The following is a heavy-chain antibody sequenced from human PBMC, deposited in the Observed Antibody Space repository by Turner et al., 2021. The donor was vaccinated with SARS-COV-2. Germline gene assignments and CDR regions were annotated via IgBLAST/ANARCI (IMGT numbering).Heavy chain of an antibody. CDR2: IYSGSST. Sequence: EVQLVESGGGLVQPGGSLRLSCAASGFTVSSNYMNWVRQAPGKGLEWVSVIYSGSSTYYADSVKGRFTISRDNSKNTLYLQMNSLRAEDTALYYCARDLGGTSSLGGYFDYWGQGTLVTVSS. CDR3: ARDLGGTSSLGGYFDY. CDR1: GFTVSSNY. V-gene: IGHV3-66*02. J-gene: IGHJ4*02. D-gene: IGHD2-2*01.